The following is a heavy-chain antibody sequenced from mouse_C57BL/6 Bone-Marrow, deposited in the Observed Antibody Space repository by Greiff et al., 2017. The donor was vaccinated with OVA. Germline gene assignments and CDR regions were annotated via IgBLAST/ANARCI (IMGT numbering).Heavy chain of an antibody. J-gene: IGHJ4*01. CDR1: GYTFTSYW. V-gene: IGHV1-64*01. CDR2: IHPNSGST. D-gene: IGHD1-1*01. Sequence: QVQLQQPGAELVKPGASVKLSCKASGYTFTSYWMHWVKQRPGQGLEWIGMIHPNSGSTNYNEKFKSKATLTVDKSSSTAYMQLSSLTSEDSAVYYCARDEIYSYAMDYWGQGTSVTVSS. CDR3: ARDEIYSYAMDY.